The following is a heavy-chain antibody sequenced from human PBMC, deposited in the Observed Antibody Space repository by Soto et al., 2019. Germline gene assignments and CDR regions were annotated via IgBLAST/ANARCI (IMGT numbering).Heavy chain of an antibody. CDR3: ARDRGYFDWLPQRPFDAFDI. D-gene: IGHD3-9*01. J-gene: IGHJ3*02. Sequence: GGSMKISSEASGYTFSSYGMHWVRKNTGKGLEWVAVISYDGSNKYYADSVKGRFTISRDNSKNTLYLQMNSLRAEDTAVYYCARDRGYFDWLPQRPFDAFDIWGQGTMVTVSS. CDR2: ISYDGSNK. CDR1: GYTFSSYG. V-gene: IGHV3-30*03.